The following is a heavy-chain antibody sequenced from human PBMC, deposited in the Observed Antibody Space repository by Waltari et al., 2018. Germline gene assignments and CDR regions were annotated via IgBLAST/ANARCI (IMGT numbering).Heavy chain of an antibody. CDR2: IYTSGST. CDR3: AVSSDYYGSGSYYNWFDP. V-gene: IGHV4-4*09. J-gene: IGHJ5*02. CDR1: GGSISSYY. D-gene: IGHD3-10*01. Sequence: QVQLQESGPGLVTPSETLSLTCPVSGGSISSYYCSWIRQPPGTGLEWIGYIYTSGSTNYNPSLKSRVTISVDTSKNQFSLKLSSVTAADTAVYYCAVSSDYYGSGSYYNWFDPWGQGTLVTVSS.